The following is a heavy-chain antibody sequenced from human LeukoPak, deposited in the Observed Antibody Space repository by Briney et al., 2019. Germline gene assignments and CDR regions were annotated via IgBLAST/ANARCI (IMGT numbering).Heavy chain of an antibody. J-gene: IGHJ6*03. Sequence: PSETLSLTCTVSGGSISSYYWSWIRQPAGKGLEWIGRIYTSGSTNYNPSLKSRVTMSVDTSKNQFSLKLSSVTAADTAVYYCARDRTVTTFQDYYYYYMDVWGKGTTVTISS. V-gene: IGHV4-4*07. CDR2: IYTSGST. D-gene: IGHD4-17*01. CDR3: ARDRTVTTFQDYYYYYMDV. CDR1: GGSISSYY.